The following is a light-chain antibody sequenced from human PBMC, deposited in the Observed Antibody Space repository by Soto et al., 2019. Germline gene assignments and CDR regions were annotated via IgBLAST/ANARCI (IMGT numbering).Light chain of an antibody. J-gene: IGKJ2*01. CDR1: QSINSW. V-gene: IGKV1-5*03. Sequence: DIPMTQSPSTLSTSVGDRVTITCRASQSINSWLAWYQQKPGKAPKLLISKASTLQSGVPSRFSGSGSGTEFSLIISSLQPDDFASYYCQQYKSYPYTFGQGTKLEIK. CDR3: QQYKSYPYT. CDR2: KAS.